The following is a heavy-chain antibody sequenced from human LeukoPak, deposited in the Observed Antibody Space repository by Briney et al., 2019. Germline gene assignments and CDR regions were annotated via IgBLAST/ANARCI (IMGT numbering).Heavy chain of an antibody. Sequence: GGSLRLPCAASGFTFGGYAMYWVRQAPGKGLGWVSGISGSGGSTFYADSVKGRFTISRDNSENTVYLQMNSLRADDTAVYYCAKTTAGYSSGRYPGWPVDYWGQGTLVTVS. CDR1: GFTFGGYA. V-gene: IGHV3-23*01. CDR3: AKTTAGYSSGRYPGWPVDY. J-gene: IGHJ4*02. CDR2: ISGSGGST. D-gene: IGHD6-19*01.